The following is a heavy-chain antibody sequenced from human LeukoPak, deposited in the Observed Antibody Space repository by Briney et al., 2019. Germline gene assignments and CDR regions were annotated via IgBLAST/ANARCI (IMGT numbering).Heavy chain of an antibody. D-gene: IGHD6-13*01. CDR2: INPNSGGT. Sequence: GASVKVSCKASGYTFTGYYMHWVRQAPGQGLEWMGWINPNSGGTNYAQKFQGRVTMTRDTSMSTAYMELSRLRSDDTAVYYCARAAHIRSSWYSHTDRDYWGQGTLVTVSS. V-gene: IGHV1-2*02. CDR3: ARAAHIRSSWYSHTDRDY. J-gene: IGHJ4*02. CDR1: GYTFTGYY.